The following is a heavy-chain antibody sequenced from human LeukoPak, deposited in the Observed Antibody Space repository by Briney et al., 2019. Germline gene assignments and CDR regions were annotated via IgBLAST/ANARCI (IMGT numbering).Heavy chain of an antibody. CDR2: IYTSGNT. CDR3: TRGDNT. Sequence: SETLSLTCTVSGGSISSGSSYWSWIRQPAGNGLEGIVRIYTSGNTNYKPSLQSRVTISVDTAKNQFSLKLSSVTAADTAVYYCTRGDNTWGQGTLVTVSS. CDR1: GGSISSGSSY. J-gene: IGHJ5*02. D-gene: IGHD2/OR15-2a*01. V-gene: IGHV4-61*02.